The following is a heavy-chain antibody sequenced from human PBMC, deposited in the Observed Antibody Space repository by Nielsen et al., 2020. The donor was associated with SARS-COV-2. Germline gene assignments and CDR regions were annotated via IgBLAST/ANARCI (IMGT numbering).Heavy chain of an antibody. CDR1: GFTFSDSY. V-gene: IGHV3-11*03. J-gene: IGHJ1*01. Sequence: GGSLRLSCAASGFTFSDSYMSWIRLAPGKGLEWISYIRASGSYTNYADSLRGRFTISRDNAKNSLYLQMNSLRVEDTAMYYCAKSGNCNGGICYPTEYFQDWGQGTLVTVSS. CDR2: IRASGSYT. CDR3: AKSGNCNGGICYPTEYFQD. D-gene: IGHD2-15*01.